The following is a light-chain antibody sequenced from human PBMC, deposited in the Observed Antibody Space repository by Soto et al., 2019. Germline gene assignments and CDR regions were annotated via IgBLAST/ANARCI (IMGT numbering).Light chain of an antibody. J-gene: IGKJ4*01. CDR3: QQRSNWPPVT. V-gene: IGKV3-11*01. CDR2: DAS. Sequence: EIVLTQSPATLSLSPGERATLSCRASQSVSSYLSWYHQKPGQAPRLLIYDASNRATGIPARFSGSGSWTHFTLTISSLEPEDFAIYYCQQRSNWPPVTCGGGTKVEIK. CDR1: QSVSSY.